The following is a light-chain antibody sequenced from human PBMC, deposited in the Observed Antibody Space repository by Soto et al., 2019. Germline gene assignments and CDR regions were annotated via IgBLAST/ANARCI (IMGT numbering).Light chain of an antibody. V-gene: IGLV2-14*01. CDR1: SSDVGGYDY. Sequence: QSALTQPASVSGSPGQSITISCTGTSSDVGGYDYVSWYQQHPGKAPKLMIYEVTNRPSGVSNRFSGSKSGNTASLTISGLKAEDEDDYYCNSYTSTTTLVFGGGTKLTVL. J-gene: IGLJ2*01. CDR3: NSYTSTTTLV. CDR2: EVT.